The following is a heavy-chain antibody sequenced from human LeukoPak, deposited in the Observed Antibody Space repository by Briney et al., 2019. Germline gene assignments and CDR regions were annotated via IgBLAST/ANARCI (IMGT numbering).Heavy chain of an antibody. J-gene: IGHJ3*02. CDR2: IDNSGGTT. D-gene: IGHD6-13*01. Sequence: GGSLRLSCAASSFSFSSYAMSWVRQAPGKGLEWVSTIDNSGGTTYYADSVKGRFTTSRDNSKNTLYLQMNSLRAEDTALYYCAKEMAAGGADAFDIWGQGTMVTVSS. CDR3: AKEMAAGGADAFDI. CDR1: SFSFSSYA. V-gene: IGHV3-23*01.